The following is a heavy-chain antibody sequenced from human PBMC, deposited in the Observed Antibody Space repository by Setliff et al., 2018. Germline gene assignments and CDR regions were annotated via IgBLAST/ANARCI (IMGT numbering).Heavy chain of an antibody. CDR1: GGSFSGYY. V-gene: IGHV4-34*01. Sequence: SETLSLTCAVYGGSFSGYYWSWIRQPPGKGLEWIGEINHSGSTNYNPSLKSRVTISLDTSKNQFSLKLSSVTAADTAVYYCARGGYCSSTSCYGWFDPWGQGTLVTVSS. J-gene: IGHJ5*02. CDR2: INHSGST. CDR3: ARGGYCSSTSCYGWFDP. D-gene: IGHD2-2*01.